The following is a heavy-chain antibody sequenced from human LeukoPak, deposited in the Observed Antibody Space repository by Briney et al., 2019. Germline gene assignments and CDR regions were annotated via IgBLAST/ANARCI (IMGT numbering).Heavy chain of an antibody. CDR3: ARDPTYYYDSSGYYYPSWFDP. CDR1: GYTFTGYY. V-gene: IGHV1-2*02. Sequence: ASVKVSCKASGYTFTGYYMHWVRQAPGQGFEWMGWINPKHEGDRDYAQKFQGRVRMTGDTSISTVYMELNSLTSDDTAVYYCARDPTYYYDSSGYYYPSWFDPWGQGTLVTVSS. CDR2: INPKHEGDR. J-gene: IGHJ5*02. D-gene: IGHD3-22*01.